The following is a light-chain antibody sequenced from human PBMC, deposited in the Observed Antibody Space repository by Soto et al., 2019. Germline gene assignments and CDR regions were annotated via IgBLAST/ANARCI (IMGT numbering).Light chain of an antibody. J-gene: IGKJ1*01. CDR3: QQYNRWLWT. V-gene: IGKV3-15*01. Sequence: EIVMTQSPATLSVSPGEGATLSCSASQSVRSKLAWYQQKPGQAPRLLIYGASTTDTGIPARFSGSGYGKEFNLIISSLQSEDSAVYYCQQYNRWLWTFGKGNKVDIK. CDR1: QSVRSK. CDR2: GAS.